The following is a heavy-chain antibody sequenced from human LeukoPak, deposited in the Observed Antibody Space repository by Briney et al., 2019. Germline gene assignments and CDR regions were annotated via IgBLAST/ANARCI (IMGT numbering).Heavy chain of an antibody. J-gene: IGHJ4*02. V-gene: IGHV3-66*01. CDR3: ARERSGYRYGYFDY. CDR2: IYSGGIT. CDR1: GFNVSSDY. D-gene: IGHD5-18*01. Sequence: GGSLRLSCVASGFNVSSDYMSWGREAPGKGLEWVSVIYSGGITYYADSVKGRFTISRDNSKNTLYLQMNSLRAEDTAVYFCARERSGYRYGYFDYWGQGTLVTVSS.